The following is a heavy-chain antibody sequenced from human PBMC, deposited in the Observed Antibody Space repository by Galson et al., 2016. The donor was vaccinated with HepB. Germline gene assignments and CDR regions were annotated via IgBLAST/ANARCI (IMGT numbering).Heavy chain of an antibody. Sequence: SLRLSCAASGFTFKRYAMYWVRPAPGKGLAWVAVTSHDGNSNSQEDSVQGRFTISRDNSKNTLCLQMNSLRVEDTAVYYCSSFGGVIAYDAFDIWGQGTMVTVSS. CDR3: SSFGGVIAYDAFDI. D-gene: IGHD3-16*02. CDR2: TSHDGNSN. CDR1: GFTFKRYA. J-gene: IGHJ3*02. V-gene: IGHV3-30-3*01.